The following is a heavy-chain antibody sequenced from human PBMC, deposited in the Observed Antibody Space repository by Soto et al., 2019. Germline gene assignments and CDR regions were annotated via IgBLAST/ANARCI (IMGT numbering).Heavy chain of an antibody. CDR2: IYYSGST. CDR3: ARARVVAATEDIDAFDT. V-gene: IGHV4-59*01. Sequence: QVQLQESGPGLVKPSETLSLTCTVPGGSISSYYWSWIRQPPGKGLEWIGYIYYSGSTNYNPSLMSRVTISADTSKAPFSLKRRSVTAADTAVYYCARARVVAATEDIDAFDTWGQGTMVTVSS. CDR1: GGSISSYY. D-gene: IGHD2-15*01. J-gene: IGHJ3*02.